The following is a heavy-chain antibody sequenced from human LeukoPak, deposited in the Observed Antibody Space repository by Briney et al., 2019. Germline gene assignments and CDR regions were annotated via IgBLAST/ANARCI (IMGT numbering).Heavy chain of an antibody. V-gene: IGHV4-59*08. D-gene: IGHD1-14*01. CDR1: GGSTTYYY. Sequence: SETLSLTCTVSGGSTTYYYWSWIRQPPGKGLEWIGYIYSSGTTNYNPSLQSRVTISLDASKNQFSLRLTSVIAADSAVYYCARSVSHRNFFDCWGQGALLIVSS. CDR2: IYSSGTT. CDR3: ARSVSHRNFFDC. J-gene: IGHJ4*02.